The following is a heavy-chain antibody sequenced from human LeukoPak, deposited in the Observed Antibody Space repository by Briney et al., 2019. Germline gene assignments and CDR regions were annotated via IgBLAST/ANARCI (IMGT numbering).Heavy chain of an antibody. CDR3: AKIKLTPYYFDY. CDR2: ISGSGGST. J-gene: IGHJ4*02. Sequence: GGSLRLSCAASGFTFSSYAMSWVRQAPGKGLEWVSAISGSGGSTYYADSVKGRFTISRDNSKNMLYLQTNSLRAEDTAVYYCAKIKLTPYYFDYWGQGTLVTVSS. D-gene: IGHD4-23*01. CDR1: GFTFSSYA. V-gene: IGHV3-23*01.